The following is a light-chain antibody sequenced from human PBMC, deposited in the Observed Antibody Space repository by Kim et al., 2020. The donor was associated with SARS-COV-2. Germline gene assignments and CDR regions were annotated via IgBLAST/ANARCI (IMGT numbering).Light chain of an antibody. CDR3: SSYTSSTHYV. V-gene: IGLV2-14*04. Sequence: QSITISCTGTSSDVGGYNYVSWYQQHPGKAPKLMIYDVSKRPSGVSNRFSGSKSGNTASLTISGLQAEDEADYYCSSYTSSTHYVFGTGTKVTVL. J-gene: IGLJ1*01. CDR2: DVS. CDR1: SSDVGGYNY.